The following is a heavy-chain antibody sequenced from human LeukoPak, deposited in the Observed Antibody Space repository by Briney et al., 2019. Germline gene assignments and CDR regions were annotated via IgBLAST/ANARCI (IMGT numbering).Heavy chain of an antibody. CDR1: GGSFSGYY. V-gene: IGHV4-34*01. CDR2: INHSGST. D-gene: IGHD5-12*01. Sequence: SETLSLTCAVYGGSFSGYYWSWIRQPPGKGLEWIGEINHSGSTNYNPSLKSRVTISVDTSKHQFSLKLSSVTAADTAVYYCARDIVATIFNYYYMDVWGKGTTVTVSS. J-gene: IGHJ6*03. CDR3: ARDIVATIFNYYYMDV.